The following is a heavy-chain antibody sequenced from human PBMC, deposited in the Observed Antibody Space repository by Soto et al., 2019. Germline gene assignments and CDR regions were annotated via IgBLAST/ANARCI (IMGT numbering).Heavy chain of an antibody. CDR2: INHIGHT. Sequence: QVHLEQWGAGLLKPSETLSLTCAVYGGSLSGSFWSWVRQPPGKGLEWIGEINHIGHTNYNPPFKSRITISADTSKHQFSLRLSSVTAADSGIYYCASYHYYDFWIGSRHYMDAWGRGTTVTVSS. CDR1: GGSLSGSF. D-gene: IGHD3-3*01. V-gene: IGHV4-34*01. J-gene: IGHJ6*03. CDR3: ASYHYYDFWIGSRHYMDA.